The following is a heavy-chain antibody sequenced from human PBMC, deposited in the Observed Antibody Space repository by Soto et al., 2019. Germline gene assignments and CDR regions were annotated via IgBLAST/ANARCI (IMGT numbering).Heavy chain of an antibody. J-gene: IGHJ4*02. Sequence: QVQLVESGGGVVQPGRSLRLSCAASGFTFSSYGMHWVRQAPGKGLEWVAVMYYDGSDEYYADSVKGRFTISRDNSKNTLYLQTNGLRAEDTAIYYCAKDYSSTSYGINYWGQGTLVSVSS. CDR2: MYYDGSDE. CDR1: GFTFSSYG. D-gene: IGHD6-19*01. V-gene: IGHV3-33*06. CDR3: AKDYSSTSYGINY.